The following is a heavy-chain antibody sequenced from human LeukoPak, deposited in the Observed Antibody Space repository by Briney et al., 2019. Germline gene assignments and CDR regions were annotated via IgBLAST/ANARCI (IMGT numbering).Heavy chain of an antibody. V-gene: IGHV4-39*01. CDR1: GGTLSRSSYY. CDR3: ARTSSGWSQNDY. CDR2: IYYSGST. Sequence: PSETLSLTCTVSGGTLSRSSYYWGWIRQPPGKGLEWIGSIYYSGSTYYNPSLKSRVTISVDTSKNQFSLKLSSVTAADTAVYYCARTSSGWSQNDYWGQGTLVTVSS. J-gene: IGHJ4*02. D-gene: IGHD6-19*01.